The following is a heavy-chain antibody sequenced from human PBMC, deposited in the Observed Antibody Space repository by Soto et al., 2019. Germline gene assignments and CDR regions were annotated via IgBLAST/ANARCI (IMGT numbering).Heavy chain of an antibody. CDR1: GGTLSSYA. J-gene: IGHJ3*02. Sequence: ASVKVSCKASGGTLSSYAISWVRQAPGQGLEWMGGIIPIFGTANYAQKFQGRVTITADESTSTAYMELSSLRSEDTAAYYCARDSPYYYDSSGPFDIWGQGTMVTVSS. V-gene: IGHV1-69*13. CDR2: IIPIFGTA. CDR3: ARDSPYYYDSSGPFDI. D-gene: IGHD3-22*01.